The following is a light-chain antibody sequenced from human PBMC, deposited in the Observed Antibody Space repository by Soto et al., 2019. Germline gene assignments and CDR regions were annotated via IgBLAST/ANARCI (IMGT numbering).Light chain of an antibody. Sequence: AIQMTQSPSSLSASVGDRVTITCRTSQGIRNDLGWYQQKPGRAPKLLIYAASTLQGGVPSRFSGSGTGTEFTLTISRLQPEDFAAYYCLQDYSKPYTFGQGTRLEIK. CDR2: AAS. J-gene: IGKJ2*01. CDR1: QGIRND. CDR3: LQDYSKPYT. V-gene: IGKV1-6*01.